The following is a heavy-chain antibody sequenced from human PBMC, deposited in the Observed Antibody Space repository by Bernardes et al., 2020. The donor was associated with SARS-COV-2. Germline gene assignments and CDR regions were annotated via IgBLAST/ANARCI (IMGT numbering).Heavy chain of an antibody. Sequence: GSLRLSCAASGFTFSSYSLNWVRQAPGTGLEWVSSISSSSSYIFYADSVKGRFTISRDNAKNSLYLQMNSLRAEDTAVYYCAREEEYCSGGSCYFPYYYYGMDVWGQGTTVTVSS. CDR2: ISSSSSYI. CDR1: GFTFSSYS. D-gene: IGHD2-15*01. V-gene: IGHV3-21*01. CDR3: AREEEYCSGGSCYFPYYYYGMDV. J-gene: IGHJ6*02.